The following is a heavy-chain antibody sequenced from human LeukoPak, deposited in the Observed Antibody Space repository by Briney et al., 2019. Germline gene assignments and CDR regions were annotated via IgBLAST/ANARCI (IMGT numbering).Heavy chain of an antibody. Sequence: SSETLSLTCTVSGGSISSSSYYWGWIRQPPGKGLEWIGSIYYSGSTYYNPSLKSRVTISVDTSKNQFSLKLSSVTAADTAVYYCATYRTVPTRTARVYSYMDVWGKGTTVTVSS. CDR2: IYYSGST. J-gene: IGHJ6*03. CDR3: ATYRTVPTRTARVYSYMDV. D-gene: IGHD4-17*01. V-gene: IGHV4-39*07. CDR1: GGSISSSSYY.